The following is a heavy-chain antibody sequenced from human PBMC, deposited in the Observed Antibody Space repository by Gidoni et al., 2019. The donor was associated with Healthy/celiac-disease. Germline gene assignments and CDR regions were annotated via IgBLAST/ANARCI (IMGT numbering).Heavy chain of an antibody. D-gene: IGHD2-2*01. V-gene: IGHV4-61*02. Sequence: QVQLQESGPGLVKPSQTPPLTCPAPGVSISSGSYSRSWIRQPAGKGLEWIGRIYTSGSTTYNPSLKSRVTISVDTSKNQFSLKLSSVTAADTAVYYCARVSPGYCSSTSCSDAFDIWGQGTMVTVSS. CDR2: IYTSGST. J-gene: IGHJ3*02. CDR1: GVSISSGSYS. CDR3: ARVSPGYCSSTSCSDAFDI.